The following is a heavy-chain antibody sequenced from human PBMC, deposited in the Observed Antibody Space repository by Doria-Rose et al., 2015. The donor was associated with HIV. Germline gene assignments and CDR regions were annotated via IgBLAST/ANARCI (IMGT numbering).Heavy chain of an antibody. CDR2: VSYDGNIK. D-gene: IGHD6-6*01. CDR1: GFTFKTYG. CDR3: ARAYSSSFFDH. Sequence: ESGGGVVQPGRSLRLSCAASGFTFKTYGMHWVRQVPGKGLEWVAVVSYDGNIKNYADSVKGRFTISRDISKNTVTLQMNSLRVEDTAVYYCARAYSSSFFDHWGQGALVTVSS. J-gene: IGHJ4*02. V-gene: IGHV3-33*05.